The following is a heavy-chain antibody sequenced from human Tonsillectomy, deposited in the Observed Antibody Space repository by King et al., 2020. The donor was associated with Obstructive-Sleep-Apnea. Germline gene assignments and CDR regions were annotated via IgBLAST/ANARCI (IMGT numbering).Heavy chain of an antibody. D-gene: IGHD1-14*01. V-gene: IGHV3-33*06. CDR2: IWYVGSNK. J-gene: IGHJ4*02. Sequence: VQLVESGGGVVQPGRSLRLSCGASGFNFSNYGMHWVRQAPGKGLECVAVIWYVGSNKYYADSVKGRFTISRDNSKNTLDLQMNSLRAEDTAVYYCAKGVGRKWGQGTLVTVSS. CDR1: GFNFSNYG. CDR3: AKGVGRK.